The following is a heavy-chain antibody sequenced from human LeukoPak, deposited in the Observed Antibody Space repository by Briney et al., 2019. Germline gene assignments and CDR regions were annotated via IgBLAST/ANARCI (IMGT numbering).Heavy chain of an antibody. V-gene: IGHV3-30*07. D-gene: IGHD3-22*01. CDR1: GFTFSSYA. CDR3: AKEDRSDSSGYTDY. J-gene: IGHJ4*02. Sequence: GGSLRLSCAASGFTFSSYAMHWVRQAPGKGLEWVAVISYDGSNKYYADSVKGRFTISRDNSKNTLYLQMNSLRAEDTAVYYCAKEDRSDSSGYTDYWGQGTLVTVSS. CDR2: ISYDGSNK.